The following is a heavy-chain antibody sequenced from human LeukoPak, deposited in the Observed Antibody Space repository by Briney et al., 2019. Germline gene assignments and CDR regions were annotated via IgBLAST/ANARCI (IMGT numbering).Heavy chain of an antibody. CDR3: ARGGYSYGPYYFDY. V-gene: IGHV1-69*13. Sequence: SVKVSCKATGGTFSSYAISWVRQAPGQGLEWMGGIIPIFGTANYAQKFQGRVTITADESTSTAYMELSSLRSEDTAVYYCARGGYSYGPYYFDYWGQGTLVTVSS. CDR1: GGTFSSYA. D-gene: IGHD5-18*01. J-gene: IGHJ4*02. CDR2: IIPIFGTA.